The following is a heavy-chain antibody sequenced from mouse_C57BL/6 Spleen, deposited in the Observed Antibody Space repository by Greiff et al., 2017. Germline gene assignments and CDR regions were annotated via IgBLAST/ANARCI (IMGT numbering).Heavy chain of an antibody. CDR2: INPSNGGP. CDR1: GYTFPSYW. D-gene: IGHD1-1*01. J-gene: IGHJ2*01. Sequence: QVQLQQPGTELVKPGASVKLSCKASGYTFPSYWMHWVKQRPGQGLEWIGNINPSNGGPNYNEKFKGKATLTVDTSSSTAYMERHSLTSEDSAVYFCARADMDYGSSFMYYFDYWGQGTTLTVSS. CDR3: ARADMDYGSSFMYYFDY. V-gene: IGHV1-53*01.